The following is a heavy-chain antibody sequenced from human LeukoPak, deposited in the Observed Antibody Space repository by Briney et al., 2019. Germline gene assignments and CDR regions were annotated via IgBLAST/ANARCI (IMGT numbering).Heavy chain of an antibody. CDR2: IYYSGST. CDR1: GGSISSYY. D-gene: IGHD3-3*01. Sequence: PSETLSLTCTAAGGSISSYYWSWIRQPPGKGLEWIGYIYYSGSTDYNPSLKSRVTISVDTSKNQFSLRLSSVTAADTAVYYCARDPSIFGVVNYAFDIWGQGKMVTVSS. CDR3: ARDPSIFGVVNYAFDI. J-gene: IGHJ3*02. V-gene: IGHV4-59*01.